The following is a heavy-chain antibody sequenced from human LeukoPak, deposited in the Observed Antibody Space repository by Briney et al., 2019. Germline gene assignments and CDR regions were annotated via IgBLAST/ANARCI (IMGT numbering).Heavy chain of an antibody. V-gene: IGHV3-7*01. D-gene: IGHD2-2*01. CDR3: ARVRCSSNSCFPDY. Sequence: GGSLRLSCAASGFTFSTYWMSWVRQAPGKGLEWVANIMQDGSDKYYVDSVKGRFTISRDNAKNSLFLQMNSLRAEDTAVYYCARVRCSSNSCFPDYWGQGTLVTVSS. CDR1: GFTFSTYW. CDR2: IMQDGSDK. J-gene: IGHJ4*02.